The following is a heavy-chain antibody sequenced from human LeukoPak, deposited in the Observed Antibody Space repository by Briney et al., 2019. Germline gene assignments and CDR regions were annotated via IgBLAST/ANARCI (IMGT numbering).Heavy chain of an antibody. CDR1: GFTFDDYA. J-gene: IGHJ6*03. Sequence: GGSLRLXCAASGFTFDDYAMHWVRQAPGKGLEWVSLISWDGGSTYYADSVKGRFTISRDNSKNSLYLQMNSLRAEDTALYYCAKGAVPAAIPPLNYYYYYYMDVWGKGTTVTVSS. V-gene: IGHV3-43D*03. CDR2: ISWDGGST. CDR3: AKGAVPAAIPPLNYYYYYYMDV. D-gene: IGHD2-2*01.